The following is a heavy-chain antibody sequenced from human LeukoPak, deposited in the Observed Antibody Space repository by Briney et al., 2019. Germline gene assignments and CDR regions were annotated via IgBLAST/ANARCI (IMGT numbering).Heavy chain of an antibody. D-gene: IGHD2-15*01. Sequence: ASVKVSCKASGGTFSSYAISWVRQAPGQGLEWMGWINPNSGGTNYAQKFQGRVTMTRDTSISTAYMELSRLRSDDTAVYYCARIEVVVAATREANWFDPWGQGTLVTVSS. CDR1: GGTFSSYA. J-gene: IGHJ5*02. CDR3: ARIEVVVAATREANWFDP. CDR2: INPNSGGT. V-gene: IGHV1-2*02.